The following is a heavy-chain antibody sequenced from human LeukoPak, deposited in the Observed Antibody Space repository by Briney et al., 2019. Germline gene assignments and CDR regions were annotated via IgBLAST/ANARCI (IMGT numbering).Heavy chain of an antibody. CDR2: INHSGST. CDR1: GGSFSGYY. D-gene: IGHD3-10*01. V-gene: IGHV4-34*01. CDR3: ARRLGRKFGERFYYYHYLDV. Sequence: SETLSLTCAVYGGSFSGYYWSWIRQPPGKGLEWIGEINHSGSTKYNPSLKNQVTISVDTSKNQFSLKLSSVTAADTAVYYCARRLGRKFGERFYYYHYLDVWGKGTTVTVSS. J-gene: IGHJ6*03.